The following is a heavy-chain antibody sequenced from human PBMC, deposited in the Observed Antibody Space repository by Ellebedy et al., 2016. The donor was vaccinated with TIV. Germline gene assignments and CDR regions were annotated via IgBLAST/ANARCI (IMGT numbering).Heavy chain of an antibody. V-gene: IGHV3-30*18. J-gene: IGHJ4*02. CDR3: AKVDPRYGVAPFDS. D-gene: IGHD3-3*01. Sequence: GGSLRLXXAASRFTFSSFGMHWVRQAPGKGLEWVALVSHDGNKYYAESVKGRFTVSRDNSKNTLNLQMNSLRAEDSAVYYCAKVDPRYGVAPFDSWGQGTLVIVSS. CDR2: VSHDGNK. CDR1: RFTFSSFG.